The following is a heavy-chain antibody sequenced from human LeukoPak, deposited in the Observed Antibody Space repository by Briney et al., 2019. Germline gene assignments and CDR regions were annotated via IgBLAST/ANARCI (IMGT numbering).Heavy chain of an antibody. CDR2: IYHSVST. V-gene: IGHV4-38-2*02. Sequence: PSETLSLTCTVSGYSISSGYYWGWIRQPPGKGLEWIGSIYHSVSTYYNPSLKSRVTISVDTSKNQFSLKLSSVTAADTAVYYCASYCSGGSCYSELGSLVSDYWGQGTLVTVSS. CDR1: GYSISSGYY. CDR3: ASYCSGGSCYSELGSLVSDY. J-gene: IGHJ4*02. D-gene: IGHD2-15*01.